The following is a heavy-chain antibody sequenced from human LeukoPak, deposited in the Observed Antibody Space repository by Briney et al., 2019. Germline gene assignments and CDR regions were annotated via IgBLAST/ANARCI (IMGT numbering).Heavy chain of an antibody. D-gene: IGHD3-3*02. J-gene: IGHJ4*02. CDR2: ITPKSGDT. CDR3: ARVRLADERAWAY. V-gene: IGHV1-2*02. CDR1: GYTFSDFY. Sequence: ASVKVSCKASGYTFSDFYIHWVRQAPGQGLEYVGWITPKSGDTYSPQRFQGRVTTTRDASISTAYMELSSLRSDDTAVYFCARVRLADERAWAYWGQGTLVTVSS.